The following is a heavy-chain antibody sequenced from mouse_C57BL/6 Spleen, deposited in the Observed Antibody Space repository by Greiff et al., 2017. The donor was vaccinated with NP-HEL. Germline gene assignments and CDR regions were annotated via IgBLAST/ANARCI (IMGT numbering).Heavy chain of an antibody. J-gene: IGHJ4*01. D-gene: IGHD2-4*01. Sequence: EVQGVESGGGLVKPGGSLKLSCAASGFTFSSYAMSWVRQTPEKRLEWVATISDGGSYTYYPDNVKGRFTISRDNAKNHLYLQMSHLKSEDTAMYYCARGDYDYDGGYYAMDYWGQGTSVTVSS. V-gene: IGHV5-4*01. CDR3: ARGDYDYDGGYYAMDY. CDR1: GFTFSSYA. CDR2: ISDGGSYT.